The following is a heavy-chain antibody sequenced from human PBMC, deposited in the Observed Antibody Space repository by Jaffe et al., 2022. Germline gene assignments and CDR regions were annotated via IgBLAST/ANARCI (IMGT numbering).Heavy chain of an antibody. D-gene: IGHD4-17*01. V-gene: IGHV1-69*05. CDR3: ARDRLPVRVGFVRDHPPAEDAFDI. J-gene: IGHJ3*02. Sequence: QVQLVQSGAEVKKPGSSVKVSCKASGGTFSSYAISWVRQAPGQGLEWMGGIIPIFGTANYAQKFQGRVTITTDESTSTAYMELSSLRSEDTAVYYCARDRLPVRVGFVRDHPPAEDAFDIWGQGTMVTVSS. CDR2: IIPIFGTA. CDR1: GGTFSSYA.